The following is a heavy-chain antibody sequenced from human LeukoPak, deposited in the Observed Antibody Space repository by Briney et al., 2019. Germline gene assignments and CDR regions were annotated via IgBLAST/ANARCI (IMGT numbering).Heavy chain of an antibody. V-gene: IGHV4-59*12. CDR1: GGSLSSYS. CDR3: AGDYGSGSYRFDY. Sequence: SETLSLTCTDSGGSLSSYSWSWVRQPPGRGLEWIGYIYYSGSTIYNPSLRSRVTISIDTSKNQFSMKLSSVTAADTAVHYCAGDYGSGSYRFDYWGQGTLVTVSS. J-gene: IGHJ4*02. CDR2: IYYSGST. D-gene: IGHD3-10*01.